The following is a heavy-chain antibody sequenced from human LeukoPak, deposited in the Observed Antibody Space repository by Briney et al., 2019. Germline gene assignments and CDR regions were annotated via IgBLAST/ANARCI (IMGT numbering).Heavy chain of an antibody. J-gene: IGHJ4*02. CDR3: AREGIAVAGTLDY. V-gene: IGHV3-30*04. CDR2: ISYDGSNK. CDR1: GFTFSSYA. D-gene: IGHD6-19*01. Sequence: GGSLRPSCAASGFTFSSYAMHWVRQAPGEGLEWVAVISYDGSNKYYADSVKGRFTISRDNSKNTLYLQMNSLRAEDTAVYYCAREGIAVAGTLDYWGQGTLVTVSS.